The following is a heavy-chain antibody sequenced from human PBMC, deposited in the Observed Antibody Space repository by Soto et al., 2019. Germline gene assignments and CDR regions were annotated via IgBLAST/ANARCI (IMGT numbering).Heavy chain of an antibody. V-gene: IGHV3-23*01. CDR1: GFTFSNYG. CDR2: ISSNGDTA. CDR3: AKDLSRWPHYAFDS. Sequence: GGSLRLSCAASGFTFSNYGMNWVRQAPGKGPEWVSGISSNGDTANYADSVNGRFTISRDNSKDALYMQMNGLRPEDTAVYYCAKDLSRWPHYAFDSWGQGTLVTVSS. J-gene: IGHJ5*01. D-gene: IGHD4-17*01.